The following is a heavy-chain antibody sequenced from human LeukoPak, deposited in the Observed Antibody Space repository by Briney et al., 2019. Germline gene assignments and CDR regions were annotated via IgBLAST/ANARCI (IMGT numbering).Heavy chain of an antibody. CDR2: IYYSGST. J-gene: IGHJ4*02. CDR1: GGSISSYY. CDR3: AREANYYGSGSYFEGTFDY. D-gene: IGHD3-10*01. V-gene: IGHV4-59*01. Sequence: PSETLSLTCTVSGGSISSYYWSWIRQPPGKGLEWIGYIYYSGSTNYNPSLKSRVTISVDTSKNQFSLKLSSVTPADTAVYYCAREANYYGSGSYFEGTFDYWGQGSLVTVSS.